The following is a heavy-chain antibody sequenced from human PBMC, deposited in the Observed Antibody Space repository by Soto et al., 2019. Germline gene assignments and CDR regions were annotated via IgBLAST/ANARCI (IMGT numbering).Heavy chain of an antibody. CDR1: GDSISSYY. CDR3: ASLPLAAAGIYYFDY. V-gene: IGHV4-59*01. D-gene: IGHD6-13*01. CDR2: LYYGRSA. Sequence: SETLSLTCAVSGDSISSYYCMWIRQPPGKGLESIGYLYYGRSANYNPSLKSRVTLSVDTSTNQCSLKLSSVTAADTAVYYCASLPLAAAGIYYFDYWGQGTLVTVSS. J-gene: IGHJ4*02.